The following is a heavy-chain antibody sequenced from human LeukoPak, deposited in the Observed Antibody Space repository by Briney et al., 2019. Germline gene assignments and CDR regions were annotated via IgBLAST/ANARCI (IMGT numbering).Heavy chain of an antibody. CDR1: GFTVSSNY. D-gene: IGHD3-16*02. CDR3: ARGRDYDYVWGSYRYTELDY. V-gene: IGHV3-66*01. J-gene: IGHJ4*02. CDR2: IYSGGST. Sequence: SGGSLRLPCAASGFTVSSNYMSWVRQAPGKGLEWVSVIYSGGSTYYADSVKGRFTISRDNSKNTLYLQMNSLRAEDTAVYYCARGRDYDYVWGSYRYTELDYWGQGTLVTVSS.